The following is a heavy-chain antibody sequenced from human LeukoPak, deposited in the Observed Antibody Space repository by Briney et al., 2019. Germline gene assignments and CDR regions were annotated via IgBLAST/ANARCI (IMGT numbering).Heavy chain of an antibody. V-gene: IGHV3-30*03. J-gene: IGHJ4*02. CDR3: ARVSYDFWSGYSFDY. CDR2: ISYDGSNK. D-gene: IGHD3-3*01. CDR1: GFTFSSYG. Sequence: LTGRSLRLSCAASGFTFSSYGMHWVRQAPGKGLEWVAVISYDGSNKYYADSVKGRFTISRDNSKNTLYLQMNSLRAEDTAVYYCARVSYDFWSGYSFDYWGQGTLVTVSS.